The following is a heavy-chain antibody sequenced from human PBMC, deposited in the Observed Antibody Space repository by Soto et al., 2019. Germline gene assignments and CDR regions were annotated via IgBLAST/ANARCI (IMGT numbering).Heavy chain of an antibody. CDR2: IYPGDSDT. J-gene: IGHJ3*02. CDR3: ASPGIAAAGFAFDI. CDR1: GYSFTSYW. Sequence: PGESLKIACNGSGYSFTSYWIGWVLHMPGKGLEWMGIIYPGDSDTRYSPSFQGQVTISADKSISTAYLQWSSLKASDTAMYYCASPGIAAAGFAFDIWGQGTMVTVSS. D-gene: IGHD6-13*01. V-gene: IGHV5-51*01.